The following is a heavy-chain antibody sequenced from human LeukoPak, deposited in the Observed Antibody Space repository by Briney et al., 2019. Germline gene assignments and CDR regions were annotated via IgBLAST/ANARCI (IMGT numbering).Heavy chain of an antibody. CDR1: GFTFRDYY. D-gene: IGHD2-2*01. J-gene: IGHJ4*02. V-gene: IGHV3-11*01. Sequence: GGSLRLSCTASGFTFRDYYMSWIRQAPGKGLEWVSYISSGGSTIYYADSVKGRFTISGDNAKNSLYLQMNSLRAEDTAVYYCARDSSHCSSTSCYLDYWGQGTLVTVSS. CDR3: ARDSSHCSSTSCYLDY. CDR2: ISSGGSTI.